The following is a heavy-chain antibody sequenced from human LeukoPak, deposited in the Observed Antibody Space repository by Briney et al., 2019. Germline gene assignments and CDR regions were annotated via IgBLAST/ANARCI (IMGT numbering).Heavy chain of an antibody. V-gene: IGHV4-59*01. J-gene: IGHJ5*02. CDR2: IYYGGRT. Sequence: SETLSLTCTVSGGSISSLYWNWIRQPPGKGLEWIGCIYYGGRTNYNPSLKSRVSISVDTSKNQFSLKLSSVTAADTAVYYCARDRAHLNWFDPWGQGTLVTVSS. CDR3: ARDRAHLNWFDP. CDR1: GGSISSLY.